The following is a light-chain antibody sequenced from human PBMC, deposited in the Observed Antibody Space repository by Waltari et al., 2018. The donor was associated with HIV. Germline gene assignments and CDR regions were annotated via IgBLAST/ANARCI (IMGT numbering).Light chain of an antibody. CDR1: NRDICVFYY. CDR3: SSYANKNGFYVV. CDR2: EVT. V-gene: IGLV2-8*01. J-gene: IGLJ2*01. Sequence: QSALTQPPSASGSPGQSVTISCTGTNRDICVFYYVSLYQQHPGKAPKLVISEVTKRPSGVPGRFSGSKSGTTASLTVSGLQAEDEADYYCSSYANKNGFYVVFGGGTRLTVL.